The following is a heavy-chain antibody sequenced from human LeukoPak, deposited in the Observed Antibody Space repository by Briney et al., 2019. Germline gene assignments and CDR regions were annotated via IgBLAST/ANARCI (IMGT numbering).Heavy chain of an antibody. CDR3: ARDHSSSWTDAFDI. D-gene: IGHD6-13*01. V-gene: IGHV1-69*13. CDR1: GGTFSSYA. Sequence: SVKVSCKASGGTFSSYAISWVRQAPGQGPEWMGGIIPIFGTANYAQKFQGRVTITADESTSTAYMELSSLRSEDTAVYYCARDHSSSWTDAFDIWGQGTMVTVSS. CDR2: IIPIFGTA. J-gene: IGHJ3*02.